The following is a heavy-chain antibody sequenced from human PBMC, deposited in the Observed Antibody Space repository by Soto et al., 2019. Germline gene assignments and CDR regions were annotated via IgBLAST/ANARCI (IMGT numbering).Heavy chain of an antibody. D-gene: IGHD4-17*01. CDR3: ARDWVSYGDYVGLSFDY. CDR2: IKQDGSEK. J-gene: IGHJ4*02. Sequence: EVQLVESGGGLVQPGGSLRLSCAASGFTFSSYWMSWVRQAPGKGLEWVANIKQDGSEKYYVDSVKCRFTISRDNGKNSLYLQMNSLRAEDTAVYYCARDWVSYGDYVGLSFDYWGQGTLVTVSS. CDR1: GFTFSSYW. V-gene: IGHV3-7*01.